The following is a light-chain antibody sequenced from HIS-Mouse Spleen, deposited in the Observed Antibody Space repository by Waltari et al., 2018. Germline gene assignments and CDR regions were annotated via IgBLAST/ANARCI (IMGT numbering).Light chain of an antibody. J-gene: IGLJ3*02. CDR1: SSDVGSYNL. CDR3: CSYADSSTWV. Sequence: QSALTQPASVSGSPGQSITISCTGTSSDVGSYNLVSWYQQHPGKAPKLMIYEGSKRPSGVSNRFSGSKSGNTASLTISWLQAEDEADYYCCSYADSSTWVFGGGTKLTVL. V-gene: IGLV2-23*01. CDR2: EGS.